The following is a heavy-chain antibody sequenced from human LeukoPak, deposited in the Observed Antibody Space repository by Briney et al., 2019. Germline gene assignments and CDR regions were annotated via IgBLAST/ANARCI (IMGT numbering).Heavy chain of an antibody. CDR1: GGSISSYY. CDR2: IYTSGSA. CDR3: ARTSPLREYSGYEYYFDY. D-gene: IGHD5-12*01. J-gene: IGHJ4*02. V-gene: IGHV4-4*07. Sequence: SETLSLTCTVSGGSISSYYWSWIRQPPGKGLEWIGRIYTSGSANYNPSLKSRVTMSVDTSKNQFSLKLSSVTAADTAVYYCARTSPLREYSGYEYYFDYWGQGTLVTVSS.